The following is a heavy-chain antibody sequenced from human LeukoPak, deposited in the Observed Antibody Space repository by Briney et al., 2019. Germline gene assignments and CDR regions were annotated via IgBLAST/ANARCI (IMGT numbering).Heavy chain of an antibody. CDR2: ISGNGGST. J-gene: IGHJ4*02. D-gene: IGHD3-3*01. Sequence: GGSLRLSCAASGFTFDNYAMHWVRQAPGKGLDWVSLISGNGGSTYYAVSVKGRFTVSRDNSKHSLYLQMNSLRTEDTALYYCAKGRGGDFWSGYSLGYWGQGTLVTVSS. V-gene: IGHV3-43*02. CDR3: AKGRGGDFWSGYSLGY. CDR1: GFTFDNYA.